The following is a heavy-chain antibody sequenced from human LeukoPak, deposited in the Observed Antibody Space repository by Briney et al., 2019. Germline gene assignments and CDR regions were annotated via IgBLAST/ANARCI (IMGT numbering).Heavy chain of an antibody. CDR1: GGTFSSYA. Sequence: ASVKVSCKASGGTFSSYAISWVRQAPGQGLEWMGGIIPIFGTANYAQKFQGRVTMTRDTSISTAYMELSRLRSDDTAVYYCATSPGIAAAGTGWFDPWGQGTLVTVSS. CDR3: ATSPGIAAAGTGWFDP. CDR2: IIPIFGTA. D-gene: IGHD6-13*01. V-gene: IGHV1-69*05. J-gene: IGHJ5*02.